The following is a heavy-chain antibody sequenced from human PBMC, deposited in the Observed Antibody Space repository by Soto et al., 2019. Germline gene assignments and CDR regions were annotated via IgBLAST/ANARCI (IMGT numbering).Heavy chain of an antibody. CDR2: IYYSGST. V-gene: IGHV4-59*01. CDR1: GGSISSYY. Sequence: SETLSLTCTVSGGSISSYYWSWLRQPPGKGLEWIGYIYYSGSTNYNPSLKSRVTISVDTSKNQFSLGLTSVTAADTAVYYCARRPTRGDKNGLIDYWGQGILVTVSS. J-gene: IGHJ4*02. CDR3: ARRPTRGDKNGLIDY. D-gene: IGHD2-21*02.